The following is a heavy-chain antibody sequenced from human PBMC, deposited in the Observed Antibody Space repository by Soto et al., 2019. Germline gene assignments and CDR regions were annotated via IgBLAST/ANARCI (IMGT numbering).Heavy chain of an antibody. D-gene: IGHD5-12*01. V-gene: IGHV4-59*01. CDR2: ISYNTITPDPT. CDR1: GASITRDY. Sequence: QVQLQESGPGLVKPSETLSLSCTVSGASITRDYWTWIRQPPGKRLEWIGYISYNTITPDPTHYNPSLKSRVTISGDASKSQFSLNLTSVTAADTAVYYCAKGGHSGYDLGPEYLAIWGQGKQVTVSS. J-gene: IGHJ4*02. CDR3: AKGGHSGYDLGPEYLAI.